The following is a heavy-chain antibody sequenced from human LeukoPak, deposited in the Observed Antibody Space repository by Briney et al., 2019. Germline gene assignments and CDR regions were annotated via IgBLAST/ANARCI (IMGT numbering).Heavy chain of an antibody. CDR2: VSTTGGST. J-gene: IGHJ6*03. D-gene: IGHD6-19*01. V-gene: IGHV3-23*01. CDR3: AKCSGWFVRGKDYYYYYMDV. CDR1: GFTFSSYV. Sequence: GGSLRLSCAASGFTFSSYVMSWVRQAPGKGLEWVSTVSTTGGSTYYADSVKGRFTISRDNSKDTLYLQMNSLRAEDTAVYYCAKCSGWFVRGKDYYYYYMDVWGKGTTVAVSS.